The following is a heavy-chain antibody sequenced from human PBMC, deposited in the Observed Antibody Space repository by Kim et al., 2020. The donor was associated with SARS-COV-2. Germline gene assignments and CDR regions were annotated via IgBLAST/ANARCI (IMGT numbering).Heavy chain of an antibody. J-gene: IGHJ6*02. CDR3: ARDRSSSSWYYYYYYGMDV. Sequence: ASVKVSCKASGYTFTSYGISWVRQAPGQGLEWMGWISAYNGNTNYAQKLQGRVTMTTDTSTSTAYMELRSLRSDDTAVYYCARDRSSSSWYYYYYYGMDVWGQGTTVTVSS. CDR2: ISAYNGNT. CDR1: GYTFTSYG. V-gene: IGHV1-18*04. D-gene: IGHD6-13*01.